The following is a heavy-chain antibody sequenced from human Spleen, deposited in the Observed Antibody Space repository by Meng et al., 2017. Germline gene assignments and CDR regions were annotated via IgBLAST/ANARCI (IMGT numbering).Heavy chain of an antibody. CDR2: ISYDGSNK. Sequence: GGSLRLSCAASGFTFSSYAMHWVRQAPGKGLEWVAVISYDGSNKYYADSVKGRFTISRDNSKNTLYLQMNSLRAEDTAVYYCAREVYYYGSGSYYERYVDYWGQGTLVTVSS. CDR1: GFTFSSYA. CDR3: AREVYYYGSGSYYERYVDY. V-gene: IGHV3-30*01. J-gene: IGHJ4*02. D-gene: IGHD3-10*01.